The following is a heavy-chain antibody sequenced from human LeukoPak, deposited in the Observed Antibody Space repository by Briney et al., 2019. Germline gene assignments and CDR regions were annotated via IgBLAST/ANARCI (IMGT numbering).Heavy chain of an antibody. CDR1: GFTFSSYW. Sequence: GGSLRLSCAASGFTFSSYWMSWVRQAPGKGLEWVANIKQDGSEKYYVDSVKGRFTISRDNAKNSLYLQMNSLRAEDTAVYYCARDPSYSGWYGDDAFDIWGQGTMVIVSS. V-gene: IGHV3-7*01. D-gene: IGHD6-19*01. CDR2: IKQDGSEK. J-gene: IGHJ3*02. CDR3: ARDPSYSGWYGDDAFDI.